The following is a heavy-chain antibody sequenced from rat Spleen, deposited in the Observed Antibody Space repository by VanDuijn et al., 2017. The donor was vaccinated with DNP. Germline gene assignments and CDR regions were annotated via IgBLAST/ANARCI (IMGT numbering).Heavy chain of an antibody. Sequence: QVQLKESRPGLVQPSQTLSLTCTVSGFSLASYTVSWVRQPPGKGLEWVATISSTGDRSYYRYSVRGRFTVSRDNAKNTQYLQMDSLQTEDTAMYFCARPDYWGQGVMVTVSS. CDR3: ARPDY. J-gene: IGHJ2*01. V-gene: IGHV2-6*01. CDR1: GFSLASYT. CDR2: ISSTGDRS.